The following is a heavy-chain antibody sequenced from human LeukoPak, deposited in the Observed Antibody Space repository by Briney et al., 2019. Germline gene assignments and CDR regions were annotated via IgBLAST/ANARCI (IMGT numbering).Heavy chain of an antibody. CDR1: GGTFSSYA. Sequence: ASVKVSCKASGGTFSSYAISWVRQAPGQGLEWMGGIIPIFGTANYAQKFQRRVTITADESTSTAYMELSSLRSEDTAVYYCARDRSHGEWPTTRGWFDPWGQGTLVTVSS. CDR2: IIPIFGTA. V-gene: IGHV1-69*13. J-gene: IGHJ5*02. D-gene: IGHD1-1*01. CDR3: ARDRSHGEWPTTRGWFDP.